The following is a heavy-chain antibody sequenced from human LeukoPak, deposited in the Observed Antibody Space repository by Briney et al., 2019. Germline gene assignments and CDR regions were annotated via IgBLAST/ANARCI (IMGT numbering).Heavy chain of an antibody. D-gene: IGHD5-24*01. Sequence: SETLSLTCTVSGDSISSYYWSWIRQPPGKGLEWIGEINHSGSTNYNPSLKSRVTISVDTSKNQFSLKLSSVTAADTAVYYCARGIWRDGYNSGAFDVWGQGTMVTVSS. CDR3: ARGIWRDGYNSGAFDV. J-gene: IGHJ3*01. V-gene: IGHV4-34*01. CDR1: GDSISSYY. CDR2: INHSGST.